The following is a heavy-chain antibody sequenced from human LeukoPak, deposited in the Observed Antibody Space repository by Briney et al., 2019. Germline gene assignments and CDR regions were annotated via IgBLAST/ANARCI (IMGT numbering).Heavy chain of an antibody. CDR2: ISTYNGDT. CDR3: AREPPMVRGVTGWFDP. Sequence: ASVKVSCKTSGYTFSSYGINWVRQAPGQGLEWMGWISTYNGDTKYAQKLQGRVTMTTDTSTSTAYMELRSLRSDDTAVYYCAREPPMVRGVTGWFDPWGQGTLVTVSS. D-gene: IGHD3-10*01. CDR1: GYTFSSYG. V-gene: IGHV1-18*01. J-gene: IGHJ5*02.